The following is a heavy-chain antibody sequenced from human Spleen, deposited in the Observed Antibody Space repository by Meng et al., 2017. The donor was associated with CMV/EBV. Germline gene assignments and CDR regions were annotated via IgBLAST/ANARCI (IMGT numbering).Heavy chain of an antibody. CDR2: ISGTGGRT. D-gene: IGHD2-2*01. CDR1: GFTFRNYA. CDR3: ARVSCSSTSCYPAEYGMDV. J-gene: IGHJ6*02. V-gene: IGHV3-23*01. Sequence: GGSLRLSCVASGFTFRNYALTWVRQAPGKGLDWVSGISGTGGRTYYADSVKGRFAISRDNSKNTVYLQMNSLRAEDTAVYYCARVSCSSTSCYPAEYGMDVWGQGTTVTVSS.